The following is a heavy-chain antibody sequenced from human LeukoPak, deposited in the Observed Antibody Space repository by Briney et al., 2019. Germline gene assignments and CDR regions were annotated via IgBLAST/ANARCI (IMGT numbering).Heavy chain of an antibody. J-gene: IGHJ5*02. CDR3: ARHQRWSSLEP. D-gene: IGHD2-15*01. CDR1: GGSLSSYY. Sequence: SETQSLTCTVSGGSLSSYYWSWIRQPPGRGLEWIGNVYDSGSTNYNPSLKSRVTISVDTSKNQFSLMLTSVTAADTAVYYCARHQRWSSLEPCGQGILVTVSS. V-gene: IGHV4-59*08. CDR2: VYDSGST.